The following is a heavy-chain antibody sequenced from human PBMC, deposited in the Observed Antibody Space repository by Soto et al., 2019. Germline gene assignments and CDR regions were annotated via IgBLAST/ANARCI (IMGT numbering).Heavy chain of an antibody. V-gene: IGHV3-23*01. CDR1: GFTFSSYS. Sequence: PGGSLRLSCAASGFTFSSYSMSWVRQAPGKGLEWVSAISGSGGSTYYADSVKGRFTISRDNSKNTLYLQMNSLRAEDTAVYYCAKAEGPLPYYYYGMDVWGQGTKVTVS. CDR3: AKAEGPLPYYYYGMDV. J-gene: IGHJ6*02. CDR2: ISGSGGST.